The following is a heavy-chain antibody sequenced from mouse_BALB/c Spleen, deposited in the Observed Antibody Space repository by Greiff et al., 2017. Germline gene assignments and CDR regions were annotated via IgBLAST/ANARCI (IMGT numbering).Heavy chain of an antibody. J-gene: IGHJ4*01. CDR2: INPYNDGT. CDR1: GYTFTSYV. Sequence: VQLQQSGPELVKPGASVKMSCKASGYTFTSYVMHWVKQKPGQGLEWIGYINPYNDGTKYNEKFKGKATLTSDKSSSTAYMELSSLTSEDSAVYYCARGVYYGYERAMDYWGQGTSVTVSS. D-gene: IGHD2-2*01. CDR3: ARGVYYGYERAMDY. V-gene: IGHV1-14*01.